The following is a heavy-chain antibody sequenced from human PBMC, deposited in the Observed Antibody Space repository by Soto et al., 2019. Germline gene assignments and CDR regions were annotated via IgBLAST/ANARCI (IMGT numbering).Heavy chain of an antibody. CDR2: IYSGGST. V-gene: IGHV3-53*01. Sequence: PGGSLRLSCAASGFTVSSNYMSWVRQAPGKGLEWVSVIYSGGSTYYADSVKGRFTISRDNSKNTLYLQMNSLRAEDTAVYYCARAQGYYDSSAADAFDIWGQGTMVT. CDR3: ARAQGYYDSSAADAFDI. J-gene: IGHJ3*02. CDR1: GFTVSSNY. D-gene: IGHD3-22*01.